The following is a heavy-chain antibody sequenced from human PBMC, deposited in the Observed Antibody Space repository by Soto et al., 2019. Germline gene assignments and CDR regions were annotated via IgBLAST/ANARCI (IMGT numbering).Heavy chain of an antibody. J-gene: IGHJ4*02. CDR3: AREYDYGDGTDY. CDR1: GGSISSGGYY. V-gene: IGHV4-31*03. CDR2: IYYSGST. Sequence: ASETLSLTCTVSGGSISSGGYYWSWIRQHPGKGLEWIGYIYYSGSTYYNPSLKSRVTISVDTSKNQFSLKLSSVTAADTAVYYCAREYDYGDGTDYWGQGTLVTVSS. D-gene: IGHD4-17*01.